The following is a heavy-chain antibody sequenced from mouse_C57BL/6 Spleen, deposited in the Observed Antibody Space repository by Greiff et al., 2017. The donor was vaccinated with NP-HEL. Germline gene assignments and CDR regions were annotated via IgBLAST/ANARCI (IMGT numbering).Heavy chain of an antibody. J-gene: IGHJ2*01. CDR3: ARSSGDLDY. CDR1: GYTFTSYW. V-gene: IGHV1-69*01. D-gene: IGHD3-2*02. CDR2: IDPSDSYT. Sequence: QVQLQQPGAELVMPGASVKLSCKASGYTFTSYWMHWVKQRPGQGLEWIGEIDPSDSYTNYNQKFKGKSTLTVDKSSSTAYMQLGSLTSEDSAVYCCARSSGDLDYWGQGTTLTVSS.